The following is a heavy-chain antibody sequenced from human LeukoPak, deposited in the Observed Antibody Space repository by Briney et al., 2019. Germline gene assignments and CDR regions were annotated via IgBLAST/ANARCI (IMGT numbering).Heavy chain of an antibody. V-gene: IGHV3-74*01. J-gene: IGHJ4*02. CDR1: GFTFSNYW. Sequence: GGSLRLSCATSGFTFSNYWMHWVRQAPEKGLVWVSRINTDGSSTSYADSVKGRFTISRDNAKNTLYLQMNSLRAEDTAVYYCAREVRQLTTDYWGQGTLVTVSP. CDR3: AREVRQLTTDY. CDR2: INTDGSST. D-gene: IGHD3-3*01.